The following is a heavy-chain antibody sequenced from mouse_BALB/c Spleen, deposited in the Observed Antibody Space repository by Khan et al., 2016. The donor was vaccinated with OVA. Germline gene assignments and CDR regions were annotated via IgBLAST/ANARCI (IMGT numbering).Heavy chain of an antibody. Sequence: QVQLQQSGPELVRPGVSVKMSCKGSGYTFTDYAMYWVKQSHAKSLEWIGLISTYSGNTNYNQKFKGKATMTVDKSSSTAYMELARLTSEDSAISYCARPAYDGYCGYGGQGTTLTVSS. V-gene: IGHV1S137*01. CDR2: ISTYSGNT. CDR3: ARPAYDGYCGY. D-gene: IGHD2-3*01. J-gene: IGHJ2*01. CDR1: GYTFTDYA.